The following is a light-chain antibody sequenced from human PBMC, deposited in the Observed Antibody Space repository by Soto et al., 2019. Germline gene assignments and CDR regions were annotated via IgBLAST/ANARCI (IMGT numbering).Light chain of an antibody. J-gene: IGLJ1*01. CDR1: SSNIGAGYD. V-gene: IGLV1-40*01. CDR2: GNS. CDR3: QSYDSSLSAYV. Sequence: QLVLTQPPSVSGAPGQRVTISCTGSSSNIGAGYDVHWYQQLPGTAPKLLIYGNSNRPSGVPDRFSGSKSGTSASLAITGLHAEDEADYYCQSYDSSLSAYVFGTGTKLTVL.